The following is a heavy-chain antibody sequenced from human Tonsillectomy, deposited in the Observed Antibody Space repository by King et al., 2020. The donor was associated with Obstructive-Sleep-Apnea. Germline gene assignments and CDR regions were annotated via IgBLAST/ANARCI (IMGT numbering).Heavy chain of an antibody. D-gene: IGHD6-13*01. CDR3: AKGPAQQLVPNYFDF. J-gene: IGHJ4*02. V-gene: IGHV3-23*04. CDR1: GFPFSSFA. CDR2: ISDIGGST. Sequence: VQLVESGGGLVQPGGSLRLSCAASGFPFSSFAMHWVRQAPGKGLEWVSTISDIGGSTYYADSVKGRFTISRDNSKNTLYLQLNSLRAEDTAVYYCAKGPAQQLVPNYFDFWGQGTLVTVSS.